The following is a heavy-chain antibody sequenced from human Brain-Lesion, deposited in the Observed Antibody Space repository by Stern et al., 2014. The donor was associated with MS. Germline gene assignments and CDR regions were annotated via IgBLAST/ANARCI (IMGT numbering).Heavy chain of an antibody. J-gene: IGHJ4*02. CDR2: IYYRGFT. CDR3: ARHDSVPRPSQLYSARDRGPGYFDY. CDR1: GGSISSSTYY. V-gene: IGHV4-39*01. D-gene: IGHD1-26*01. Sequence: QVQLVESGPGLVKPSATLSLTCTVSGGSISSSTYYWAWLRPPPGKGLAWIGNIYYRGFTYYNPSLKSRVTISVDMSKNQFSLKLSSVTAADTAIYYCARHDSVPRPSQLYSARDRGPGYFDYWGQGTLVTVSS.